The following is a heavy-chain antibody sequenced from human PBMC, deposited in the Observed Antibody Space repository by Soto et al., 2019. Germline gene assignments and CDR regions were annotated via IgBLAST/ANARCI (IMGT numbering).Heavy chain of an antibody. D-gene: IGHD2-2*01. Sequence: QVQLQQWGAGLLKPSETLSLTCAVYGGSFSGYYWSWIRQSAGKGLEWIGEINDSGSTNYNPSLRNRLTISEDTSKTQSALRLSSLTAADTAVYYCARPRCSRSGCRPNFHFWGQGTLVTVSS. V-gene: IGHV4-34*01. CDR1: GGSFSGYY. J-gene: IGHJ4*02. CDR2: INDSGST. CDR3: ARPRCSRSGCRPNFHF.